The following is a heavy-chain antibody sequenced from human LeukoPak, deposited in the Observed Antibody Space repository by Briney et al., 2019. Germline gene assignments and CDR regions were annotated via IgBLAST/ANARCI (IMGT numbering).Heavy chain of an antibody. CDR3: ARDYLASGSFSSGERVY. J-gene: IGHJ4*02. CDR2: ISNNNGNT. Sequence: ASVKVSCKASGGTFSSYGISWVRQAPGQGLEWMGWISNNNGNTNYRQNLQGRVTMTTDTSTSTAYMELRSLRSDDTAVYYCARDYLASGSFSSGERVYWGQGALVTVSS. D-gene: IGHD1-26*01. V-gene: IGHV1-18*01. CDR1: GGTFSSYG.